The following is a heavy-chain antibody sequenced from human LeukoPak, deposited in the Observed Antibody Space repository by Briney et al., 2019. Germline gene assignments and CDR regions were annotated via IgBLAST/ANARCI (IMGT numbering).Heavy chain of an antibody. CDR3: ARGDYYDSSGYYFDY. D-gene: IGHD3-22*01. J-gene: IGHJ4*02. Sequence: SETLSLTCTVSGGSISSYYWSWIRQPPGKGLEWIGYIYTSGSTNYNPSLKSRVTISVDTSKKQFSLKLSSVTAADTAVYYCARGDYYDSSGYYFDYWGQGTLVTVSS. V-gene: IGHV4-4*09. CDR2: IYTSGST. CDR1: GGSISSYY.